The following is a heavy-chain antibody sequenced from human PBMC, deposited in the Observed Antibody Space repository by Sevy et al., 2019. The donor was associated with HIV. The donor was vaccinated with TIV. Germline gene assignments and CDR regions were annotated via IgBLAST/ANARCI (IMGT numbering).Heavy chain of an antibody. V-gene: IGHV3-23*01. D-gene: IGHD2-2*01. CDR3: AKVDVVVPVADYGLDV. Sequence: GGSLRLSCAASGFTFSNYAMTWVRQAPGKGLEWVSSISRSGGITYYGDSVKVRFTISRDNSKNTLYVQMNSLRAEDTALYYCAKVDVVVPVADYGLDVWGQGTTVTVSS. CDR1: GFTFSNYA. CDR2: ISRSGGIT. J-gene: IGHJ6*02.